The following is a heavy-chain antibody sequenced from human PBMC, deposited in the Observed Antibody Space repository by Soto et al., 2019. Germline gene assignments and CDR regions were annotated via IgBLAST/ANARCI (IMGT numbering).Heavy chain of an antibody. J-gene: IGHJ4*02. D-gene: IGHD3-22*01. CDR1: GFTFRNFG. CDR3: ARGLYDSSAYPDY. V-gene: IGHV3-33*01. Sequence: HVQLVEAGGAVVQPGGSLRLSCTPSGFTFRNFGMHWVRQVPGKGLEWVAVIWYDGTKKYYADSVKGRFTISRDNSKNTLYLQMSSLRDEDTAVYYCARGLYDSSAYPDYWGQGTRVTVSS. CDR2: IWYDGTKK.